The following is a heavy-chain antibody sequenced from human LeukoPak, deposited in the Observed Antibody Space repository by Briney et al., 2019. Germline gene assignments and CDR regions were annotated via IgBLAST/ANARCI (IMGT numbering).Heavy chain of an antibody. Sequence: SQTLSLTCAVSGGSISSGGYSWSWIRQPPGKGLEWIGYIYHSGSTYYNPSLKSRVTISVDRSKNQFSLKLSSVTAADTAVYYCARAPSAMAYNWFDPWGQGTLVTVSS. CDR2: IYHSGST. V-gene: IGHV4-30-2*01. D-gene: IGHD5-18*01. CDR3: ARAPSAMAYNWFDP. CDR1: GGSISSGGYS. J-gene: IGHJ5*02.